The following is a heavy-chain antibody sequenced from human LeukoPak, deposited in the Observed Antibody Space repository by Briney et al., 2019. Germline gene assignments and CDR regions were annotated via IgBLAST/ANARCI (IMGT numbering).Heavy chain of an antibody. Sequence: PGGSLRLSCAASGFTFSSYGMHWVRQAPGKGLEWVAVIWYDGSNKYYADSVKGRFTISRDNAKNSLYLQMNSLRAEDTALYYCAKVRDDSSGYYYFDYWGQGTLVTVSS. CDR1: GFTFSSYG. CDR2: IWYDGSNK. J-gene: IGHJ4*02. D-gene: IGHD3-22*01. CDR3: AKVRDDSSGYYYFDY. V-gene: IGHV3-33*03.